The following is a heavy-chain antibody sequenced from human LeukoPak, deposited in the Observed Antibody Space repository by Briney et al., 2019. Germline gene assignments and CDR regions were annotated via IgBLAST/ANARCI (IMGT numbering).Heavy chain of an antibody. CDR3: ARDTVVAWEWHYMDV. CDR1: GGSISSGSYY. V-gene: IGHV4-61*02. J-gene: IGHJ6*03. Sequence: PSQTLSLTCTVSGGSISSGSYYWSWIRQPAGTGLEWIGRIYTSGSTNYNPSLKSRVTISVDTSKNQFSLKLSSVTAADTAVYYCARDTVVAWEWHYMDVWGKGTTVTVSS. D-gene: IGHD4-23*01. CDR2: IYTSGST.